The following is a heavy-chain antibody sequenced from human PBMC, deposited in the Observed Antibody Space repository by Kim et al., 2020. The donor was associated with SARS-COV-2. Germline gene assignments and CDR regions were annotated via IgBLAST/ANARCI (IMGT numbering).Heavy chain of an antibody. CDR1: GGSISSSSYY. Sequence: SETLSLTCTVSGGSISSSSYYWGWIRQPPGKGLEWIGSIYYSGSTYYNPSLKSRVTISVDTSKNQFSLKLSSVTAADTAVYYCARLRSSSSGPGFDYWGQGTLVTVSS. J-gene: IGHJ4*02. CDR3: ARLRSSSSGPGFDY. V-gene: IGHV4-39*01. D-gene: IGHD6-6*01. CDR2: IYYSGST.